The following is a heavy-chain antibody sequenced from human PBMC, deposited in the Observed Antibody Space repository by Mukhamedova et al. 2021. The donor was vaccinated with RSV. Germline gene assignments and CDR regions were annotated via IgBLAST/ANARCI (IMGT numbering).Heavy chain of an antibody. D-gene: IGHD6-13*01. V-gene: IGHV3-23*01. Sequence: AEYMGGRFTISRDNSKNMLFLQMDSLRTEDTAMYYCAKAPYSSTPRNWFDPWGQGTLVTVSS. J-gene: IGHJ5*02. CDR3: AKAPYSSTPRNWFDP.